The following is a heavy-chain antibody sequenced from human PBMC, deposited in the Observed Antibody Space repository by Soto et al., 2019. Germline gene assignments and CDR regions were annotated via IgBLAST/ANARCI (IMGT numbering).Heavy chain of an antibody. Sequence: LRLSCAASGFTFDTYGMHWVRQAPGKGLEWVAVISYDGSNRYYADSVKGRFTIYRDNSKNTLYLQMNSLRSEDTAVYYCAKDHIVAAAPDYWGQGTLVTVSS. J-gene: IGHJ4*02. CDR1: GFTFDTYG. V-gene: IGHV3-30*18. CDR3: AKDHIVAAAPDY. D-gene: IGHD2-2*01. CDR2: ISYDGSNR.